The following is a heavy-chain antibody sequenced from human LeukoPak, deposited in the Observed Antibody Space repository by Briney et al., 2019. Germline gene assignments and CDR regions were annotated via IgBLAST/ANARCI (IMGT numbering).Heavy chain of an antibody. CDR2: IHYSGST. V-gene: IGHV4-59*12. CDR3: VRDQGFLAY. D-gene: IGHD3-3*01. Sequence: PSETLSLTCTVSGDSISTYYWSWIRQPPGKGLEWIGYIHYSGSTNYNPSLKSRVTTSVDTSKNQFSLNLTSVTAADTAVYYCVRDQGFLAYWGQGTLVTVSS. CDR1: GDSISTYY. J-gene: IGHJ4*02.